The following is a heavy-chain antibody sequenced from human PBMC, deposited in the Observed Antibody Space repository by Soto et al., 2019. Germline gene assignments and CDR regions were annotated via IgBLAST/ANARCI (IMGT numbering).Heavy chain of an antibody. Sequence: EVQLLESGGGLVQPGGSLRLSCAASGFTFSSYAMSWVRQAPGKGLEWVSAISGSGGSTYYADSVKGRFTISRDNSKNTLYLQMNSLRAEDTAVYYCAKVVSQQLFYYYGMDVWGQGTTVTVSS. CDR3: AKVVSQQLFYYYGMDV. J-gene: IGHJ6*02. V-gene: IGHV3-23*01. D-gene: IGHD6-13*01. CDR1: GFTFSSYA. CDR2: ISGSGGST.